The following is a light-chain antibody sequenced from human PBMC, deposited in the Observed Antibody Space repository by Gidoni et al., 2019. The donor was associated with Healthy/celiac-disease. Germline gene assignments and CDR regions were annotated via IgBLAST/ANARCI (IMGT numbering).Light chain of an antibody. J-gene: IGKJ1*01. V-gene: IGKV3-20*01. CDR1: QSVSSIY. CDR3: QQYGSSPWT. CDR2: GAS. Sequence: EMVLTQSPGTLSLSPGERAPLSCRSSQSVSSIYLACYQQKPGQAPRLLLSGASSRATGIPDRFSGSGSGTDFTLTISRLEPEDFALYYCQQYGSSPWTFGQGTKVEIK.